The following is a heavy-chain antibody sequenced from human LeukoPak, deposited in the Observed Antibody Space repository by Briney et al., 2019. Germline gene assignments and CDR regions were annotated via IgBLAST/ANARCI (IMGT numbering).Heavy chain of an antibody. CDR3: ARDSSQWLDPFDY. J-gene: IGHJ4*02. Sequence: PGGSLRLSCAASGFTFSSYWMSWVRQAPGKGLEWVANIKQDGSEKYYVDSVKGRFIISRDNAKNSLYLQMNSLRAEDTAVYYCARDSSQWLDPFDYWGQGTLVTVSS. CDR1: GFTFSSYW. CDR2: IKQDGSEK. D-gene: IGHD6-19*01. V-gene: IGHV3-7*01.